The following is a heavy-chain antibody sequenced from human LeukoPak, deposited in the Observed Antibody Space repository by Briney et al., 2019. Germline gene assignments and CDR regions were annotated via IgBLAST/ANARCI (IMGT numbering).Heavy chain of an antibody. CDR1: GGSISSYY. V-gene: IGHV4-59*01. CDR2: IYYSGST. CDR3: ARWKGGWPNWFDY. D-gene: IGHD6-19*01. J-gene: IGHJ4*02. Sequence: SETLSLTCTVSGGSISSYYWSWIRQPPGKGLEWIGYIYYSGSTNYNPSLKSRVTISVDTSKNQFSLKLSSVTAADTAVYYCARWKGGWPNWFDYWGQGTLVTVSS.